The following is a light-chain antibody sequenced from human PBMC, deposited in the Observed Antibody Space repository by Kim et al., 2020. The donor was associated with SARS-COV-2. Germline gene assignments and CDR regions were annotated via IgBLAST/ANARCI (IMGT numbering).Light chain of an antibody. J-gene: IGLJ2*01. CDR2: DVS. CDR1: RSDVGGDNY. CDR3: SSYTSSSTRV. V-gene: IGLV2-14*03. Sequence: GQSITTSCTGTRSDVGGDNYGSWYQHHPGKAPKLMIYDVSNRPSGVSKRFSGSKSGNTASLTISGLQAEDEADYYCSSYTSSSTRVFGGGTQLTVL.